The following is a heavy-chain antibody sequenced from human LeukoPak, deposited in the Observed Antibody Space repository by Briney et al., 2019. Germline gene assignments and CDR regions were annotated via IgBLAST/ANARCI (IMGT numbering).Heavy chain of an antibody. J-gene: IGHJ4*02. D-gene: IGHD3-3*01. CDR2: INHSGST. Sequence: SETLSLTCAVYGGSFSGYYWIWIRQPPGKGLEWIGEINHSGSTNYNPSLKSRVTISVDTSKNQFSLKLSSVTAADTAVYYCAILRSWDYWGQGTLVTVSS. CDR1: GGSFSGYY. CDR3: AILRSWDY. V-gene: IGHV4-34*01.